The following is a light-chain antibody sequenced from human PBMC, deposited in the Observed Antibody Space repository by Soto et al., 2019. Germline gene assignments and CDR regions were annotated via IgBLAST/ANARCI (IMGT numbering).Light chain of an antibody. V-gene: IGKV4-1*01. Sequence: DIVMTQSPDSLAVSLGEGATINCKSSQTVLYSSNNKNYLAWFQQKRGQPPKLLINWASTRESGVPDRFSGSGSGTDFTLTISSLQAEDVAVYYCHQYYSLPFTFGPGTKVDIK. CDR1: QTVLYSSNNKNY. J-gene: IGKJ3*01. CDR2: WAS. CDR3: HQYYSLPFT.